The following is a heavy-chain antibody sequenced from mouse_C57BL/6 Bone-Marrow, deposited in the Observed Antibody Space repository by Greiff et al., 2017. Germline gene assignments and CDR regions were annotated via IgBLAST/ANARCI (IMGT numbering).Heavy chain of an antibody. CDR1: GFNIKDYY. J-gene: IGHJ2*01. V-gene: IGHV14-2*01. Sequence: EVKLMESGPELVKPGASVKLSCTASGFNIKDYYMHWVKQRTEQGLEWIGRIDPEDGETKYAPNFQGKATITADTSSNTAYLQLSSLTSEDTAVYYCARGSPYYFDYWGQGTTLTVSS. CDR2: IDPEDGET. CDR3: ARGSPYYFDY.